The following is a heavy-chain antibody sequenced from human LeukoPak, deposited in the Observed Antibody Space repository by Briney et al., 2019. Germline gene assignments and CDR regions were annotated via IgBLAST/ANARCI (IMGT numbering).Heavy chain of an antibody. CDR1: GFTFSTYA. Sequence: GGSLRLSCVASGFTFSTYAMSWVRQAPGQGLEWVSVISGSGVTTYYADSVKGRFSISRANSKNTLWLQMSSLRAEDTAVYFCTKSPFSGSYRFEDWGQGTLVTVTS. V-gene: IGHV3-23*01. CDR2: ISGSGVTT. D-gene: IGHD1-26*01. CDR3: TKSPFSGSYRFED. J-gene: IGHJ4*02.